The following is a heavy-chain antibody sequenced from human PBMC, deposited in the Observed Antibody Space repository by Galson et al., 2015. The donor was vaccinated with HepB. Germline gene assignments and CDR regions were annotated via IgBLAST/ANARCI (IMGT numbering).Heavy chain of an antibody. CDR2: IWYDGRNK. J-gene: IGHJ4*02. V-gene: IGHV3-33*01. CDR3: ARGSDYSSGWYVVGY. CDR1: GFTFSSYG. Sequence: SLRLSCAASGFTFSSYGIYWVRQAPGKGLEWVAVIWYDGRNKYYADSVKGRFTISRDNSKNTVYLQMNSLRAEDTAVYYCARGSDYSSGWYVVGYWGQGTLVTVSS. D-gene: IGHD6-19*01.